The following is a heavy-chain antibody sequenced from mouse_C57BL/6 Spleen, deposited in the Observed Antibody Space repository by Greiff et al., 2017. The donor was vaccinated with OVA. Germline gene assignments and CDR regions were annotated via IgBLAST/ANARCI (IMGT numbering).Heavy chain of an antibody. CDR3: ARSNYGPPSRNYFDY. CDR2: INPSSGYT. V-gene: IGHV1-7*01. CDR1: GYTFTSYW. J-gene: IGHJ2*01. Sequence: VQLKQSGAELAKPGASVKLSCKASGYTFTSYWMHWVKQRPGQGLEWIGYINPSSGYTKYNQKFKDKATLTADKSSSTAYMQLSSLTYEDSAVYYCARSNYGPPSRNYFDYWGQGTTLTVSS. D-gene: IGHD1-1*01.